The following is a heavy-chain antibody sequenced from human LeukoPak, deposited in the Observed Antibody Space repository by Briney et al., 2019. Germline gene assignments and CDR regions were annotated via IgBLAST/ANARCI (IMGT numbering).Heavy chain of an antibody. CDR2: IHYSGTT. J-gene: IGHJ5*02. D-gene: IGHD3-22*01. Sequence: SEILSLTCSVSGGSITPYHWSWIRQPPGKGLEWIGHIHYSGTTKYNPSLKSRVTISVDTSKNQFSLKLGSVTAVDTAVYYCARGGSYYYDSSGPNWFDPWGQGTLVTVSS. V-gene: IGHV4-59*01. CDR3: ARGGSYYYDSSGPNWFDP. CDR1: GGSITPYH.